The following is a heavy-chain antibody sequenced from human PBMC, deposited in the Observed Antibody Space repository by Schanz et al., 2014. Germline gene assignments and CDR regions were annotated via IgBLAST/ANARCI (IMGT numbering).Heavy chain of an antibody. CDR3: ARRDNYLSAFDI. V-gene: IGHV4-39*01. D-gene: IGHD4-4*01. CDR1: GASISGSSDY. Sequence: QLQLQESGPGLVKPSETLSLTCTVSGASISGSSDYWGWIRQSPGKGLEWIGNIYYTGTTYYNPSLKSRVPIPVDTSKNRVPLNLPPVTAADTAVFYCARRDNYLSAFDIWGQGTMVTVSS. J-gene: IGHJ3*02. CDR2: IYYTGTT.